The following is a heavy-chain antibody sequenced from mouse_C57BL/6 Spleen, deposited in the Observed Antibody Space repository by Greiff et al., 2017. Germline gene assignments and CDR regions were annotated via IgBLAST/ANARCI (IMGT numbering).Heavy chain of an antibody. Sequence: VQLQQSGAELVKPGASVKISCKASGYAFSSYWMNWVKQRPGKGLEWIGQIYPGDGDTNYNGKFKGKATLTADKSSSTAYMQLSSLTSEDSAVYVCARRGKNYDWYFDVWGTGTTVTVSS. CDR1: GYAFSSYW. V-gene: IGHV1-80*01. CDR2: IYPGDGDT. CDR3: ARRGKNYDWYFDV. D-gene: IGHD2-4*01. J-gene: IGHJ1*03.